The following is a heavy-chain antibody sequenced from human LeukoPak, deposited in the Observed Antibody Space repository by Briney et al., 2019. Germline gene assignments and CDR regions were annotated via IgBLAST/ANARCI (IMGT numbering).Heavy chain of an antibody. Sequence: GGSLRLSCAASGFTFSSYWMHWVRQAPGKGLVWVSRINSDGSSTSYADSVKGRFTISRDNAKNTLYLQMNSLRAEDTAVYYCAKDFTDYGFYYFDYWGQGTLVTVSS. CDR1: GFTFSSYW. J-gene: IGHJ4*02. CDR3: AKDFTDYGFYYFDY. CDR2: INSDGSST. V-gene: IGHV3-74*01. D-gene: IGHD3-16*01.